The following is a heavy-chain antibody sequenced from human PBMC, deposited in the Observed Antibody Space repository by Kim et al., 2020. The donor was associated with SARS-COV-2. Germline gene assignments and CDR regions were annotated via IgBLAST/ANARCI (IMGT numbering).Heavy chain of an antibody. D-gene: IGHD5-12*01. V-gene: IGHV4-61*01. Sequence: SETLSLTCTVSGGSVSSGSYYWSWIRQPPGKGLEWIGYIYYSGSTNYNPSLKSRVTISVDTSKNQFSLKLSSVTAADTTVYYCASRPSGYKGVRNWYFDLWGRGTLVTVSS. CDR1: GGSVSSGSYY. CDR3: ASRPSGYKGVRNWYFDL. CDR2: IYYSGST. J-gene: IGHJ2*01.